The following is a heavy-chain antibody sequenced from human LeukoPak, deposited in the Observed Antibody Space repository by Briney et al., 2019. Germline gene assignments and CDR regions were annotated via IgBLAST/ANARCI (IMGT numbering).Heavy chain of an antibody. D-gene: IGHD1-1*01. CDR2: IHNSGST. CDR3: ARVQRPLDGADY. V-gene: IGHV4-59*01. CDR1: GGSISSNY. Sequence: SETLSLTCTVAGGSISSNYWSWIRQPPGKGLEWIGYIHNSGSTNYNPSLKSRVTISVDTSKNLFSLKLSSVTAADTAVYYCARVQRPLDGADYWGQGTLVTVSS. J-gene: IGHJ4*02.